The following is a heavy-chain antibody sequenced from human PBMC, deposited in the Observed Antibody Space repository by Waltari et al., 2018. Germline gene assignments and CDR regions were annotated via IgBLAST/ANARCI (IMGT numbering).Heavy chain of an antibody. CDR1: GYTFTGYY. J-gene: IGHJ4*02. V-gene: IGHV1-2*06. Sequence: QVQLVQSGAEVKKPGASVKVSCKASGYTFTGYYMHWVLQAPGQGLEWMGRINPNSGGTNYAQKFQGRVTMTRDTSISTAYMELSRLRSDDTAVYYCAKVSTEGIAALDYWGQGTLVTVSS. CDR2: INPNSGGT. CDR3: AKVSTEGIAALDY. D-gene: IGHD6-13*01.